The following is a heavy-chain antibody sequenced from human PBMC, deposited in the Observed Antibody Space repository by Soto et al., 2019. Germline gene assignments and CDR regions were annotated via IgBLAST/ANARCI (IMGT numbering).Heavy chain of an antibody. CDR3: ATTRGIAVGGSFDS. Sequence: XETLSLSCTVSGDSIRGRRYYWGWIRQPPGRGLEWVGTLFSGSTYSSPSLKSRVSISLDTSKNQVSLKLSSVAAADTAIYYCATTRGIAVGGSFDSWGQGTLVTVSS. V-gene: IGHV4-39*01. CDR2: LFSGST. D-gene: IGHD6-19*01. CDR1: GDSIRGRRYY. J-gene: IGHJ5*02.